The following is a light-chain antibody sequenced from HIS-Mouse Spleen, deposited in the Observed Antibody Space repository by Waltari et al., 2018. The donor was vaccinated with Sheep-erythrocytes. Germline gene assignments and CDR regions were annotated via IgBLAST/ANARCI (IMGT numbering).Light chain of an antibody. CDR1: KLGDKY. CDR3: QAWDSSTAWV. V-gene: IGLV3-1*01. Sequence: SYELTQPPSVSVSPEQTASITCSGDKLGDKYACWYQQKPGQSPVLVIYQDSKRPSGIPERVAGSNSGNTATLTISGTQAMDEADYYCQAWDSSTAWVFGGGTKLTVL. J-gene: IGLJ3*02. CDR2: QDS.